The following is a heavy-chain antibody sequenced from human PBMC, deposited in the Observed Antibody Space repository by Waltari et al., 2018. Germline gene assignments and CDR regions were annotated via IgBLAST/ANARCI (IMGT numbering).Heavy chain of an antibody. CDR1: GGSISSSSYY. Sequence: QLQLQESGPGLVKPSETLSLTCTVSGGSISSSSYYWGWIRQPPGTGLEWIGSIYYSGSTYYNPSLKSRVTISVDTSKNQFSLKLSSVTAADTAVYYCARHASPGYYGSGRDNWFDPWGQGTLVTVSS. J-gene: IGHJ5*02. V-gene: IGHV4-39*07. CDR3: ARHASPGYYGSGRDNWFDP. D-gene: IGHD3-10*01. CDR2: IYYSGST.